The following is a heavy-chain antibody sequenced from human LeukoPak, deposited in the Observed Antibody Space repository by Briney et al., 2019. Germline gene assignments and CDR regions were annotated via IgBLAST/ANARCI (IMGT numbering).Heavy chain of an antibody. CDR3: ARDRRGSSGWSRGWFDP. J-gene: IGHJ5*02. Sequence: ASVKVSCKASGGTFSSYAISWVRQAPGQGLEWMGWINPNSGGTNYAQKFQGRVTMTRDTSISTAYMELSRLRSDDTAVYYCARDRRGSSGWSRGWFDPWGQGTLVTVSS. CDR2: INPNSGGT. CDR1: GGTFSSYA. V-gene: IGHV1-2*02. D-gene: IGHD6-19*01.